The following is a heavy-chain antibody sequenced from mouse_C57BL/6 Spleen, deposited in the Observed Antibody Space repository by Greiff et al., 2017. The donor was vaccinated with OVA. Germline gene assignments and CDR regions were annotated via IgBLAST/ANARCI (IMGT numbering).Heavy chain of an antibody. J-gene: IGHJ4*01. CDR3: ARSVVNYAMDY. V-gene: IGHV1-52*01. CDR2: IDPSDSET. CDR1: GYTFTSYW. D-gene: IGHD1-3*01. Sequence: QVQLQQPGAELVRPGSSVKLSCKASGYTFTSYWMHWVKQRPIQGLEWIGNIDPSDSETPSNQKFKDKATLTVAKSSSTAYMQLSSLTSEDSAVYYCARSVVNYAMDYWGQGTSVTVSS.